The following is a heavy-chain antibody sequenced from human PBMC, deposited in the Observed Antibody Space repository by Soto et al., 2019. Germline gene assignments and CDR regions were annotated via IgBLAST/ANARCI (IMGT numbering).Heavy chain of an antibody. CDR2: ISYDGSNK. CDR3: ARDIRSGSYYDSSGPCDY. V-gene: IGHV3-30-3*01. D-gene: IGHD3-22*01. CDR1: GFTFSSYA. Sequence: GGSLRLSCAASGFTFSSYAMHWVRQAPGKGLEWVAVISYDGSNKYYADSVKGRFTISRDNSKNTLYLQMNSLGAEDTAVYYCARDIRSGSYYDSSGPCDYWGQGTLVTVSS. J-gene: IGHJ4*02.